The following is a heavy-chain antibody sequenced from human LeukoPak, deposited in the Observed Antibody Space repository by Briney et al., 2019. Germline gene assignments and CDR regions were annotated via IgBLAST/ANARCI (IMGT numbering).Heavy chain of an antibody. CDR2: IKPNSGGT. D-gene: IGHD2-15*01. V-gene: IGHV1-2*02. Sequence: ASVTVSFMASGYTFTGYYIHWVRQAPGQGLEWMGWIKPNSGGTNYAQKFQGRVTMTRDTSISTAYMELTRLRSDDTAVYYCARDLKLIAEFDYWGQGTLVTVSS. J-gene: IGHJ4*02. CDR1: GYTFTGYY. CDR3: ARDLKLIAEFDY.